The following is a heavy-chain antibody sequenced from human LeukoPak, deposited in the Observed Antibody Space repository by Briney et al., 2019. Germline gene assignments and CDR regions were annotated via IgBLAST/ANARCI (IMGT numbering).Heavy chain of an antibody. CDR2: MSPNSGDT. Sequence: ASVKVSRKASGYTFTSYDFNWVRQATGQRPEWMGWMSPNSGDTGYAQKFQDRVTMTRNTSISTAYMELSSLRSDDTAVYYCARVSGSYDYVWGSYRPEGNFDYWGQGTLVTVSS. D-gene: IGHD3-16*02. CDR3: ARVSGSYDYVWGSYRPEGNFDY. CDR1: GYTFTSYD. J-gene: IGHJ4*02. V-gene: IGHV1-8*01.